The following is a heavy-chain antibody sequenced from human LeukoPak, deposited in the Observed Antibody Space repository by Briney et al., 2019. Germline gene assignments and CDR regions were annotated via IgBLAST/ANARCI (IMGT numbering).Heavy chain of an antibody. D-gene: IGHD4-17*01. CDR1: GFTFSSYS. Sequence: PRGSLRLSCAASGFTFSSYSMNWVRQAPGKGLEWVSFISSSSRYIYYADSVKGRFTISRDNAKNSLYLQMNSLRAEDTAVYYCARGLYGDYVFDYWGQGTLVTVSS. V-gene: IGHV3-21*06. CDR2: ISSSSRYI. CDR3: ARGLYGDYVFDY. J-gene: IGHJ4*02.